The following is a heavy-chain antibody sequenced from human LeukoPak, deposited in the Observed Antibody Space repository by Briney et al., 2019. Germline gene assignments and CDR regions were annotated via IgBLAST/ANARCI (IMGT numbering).Heavy chain of an antibody. CDR2: IYYSGST. V-gene: IGHV4-59*01. CDR3: ARDSRPYDFWSGYPYYYYGMDV. D-gene: IGHD3-3*01. Sequence: PSETLSLTCTVSVGSISSYYWSWIRPPPGKGLGWIGYIYYSGSTNYNPSLKSRVTISVDTSKNQFSLKLSSVTAADTAVYYCARDSRPYDFWSGYPYYYYGMDVWGQGTTVTVSS. CDR1: VGSISSYY. J-gene: IGHJ6*02.